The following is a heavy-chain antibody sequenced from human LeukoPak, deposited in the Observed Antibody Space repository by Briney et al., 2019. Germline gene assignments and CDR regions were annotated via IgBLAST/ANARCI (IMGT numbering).Heavy chain of an antibody. Sequence: SQTLSLTCTVSGGSISSGGYYWSWIRQPPGKGLEWIGYIYHSGSTYYNPSLKSRVTISVDRSKNQFSLKLSSVTAADTAVYYCASRTWIQPLGYWGQGTLVTVSS. CDR2: IYHSGST. J-gene: IGHJ4*02. CDR1: GGSISSGGYY. D-gene: IGHD5-18*01. V-gene: IGHV4-30-2*01. CDR3: ASRTWIQPLGY.